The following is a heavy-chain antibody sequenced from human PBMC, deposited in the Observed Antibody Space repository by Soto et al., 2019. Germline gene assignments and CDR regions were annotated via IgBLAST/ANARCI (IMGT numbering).Heavy chain of an antibody. V-gene: IGHV1-69*12. CDR1: GGTFSSYA. CDR3: AWWNDEMSPFDY. Sequence: QVQLVQSGAEVKKPGSSVKVSCKASGGTFSSYAISWVRQAPGQGLEWMGGIIPIFGTANYAQKFQGRVTITADEPTSTACMELSSLRSEDTAVYYCAWWNDEMSPFDYWGQGTLVTVSS. D-gene: IGHD1-1*01. CDR2: IIPIFGTA. J-gene: IGHJ4*02.